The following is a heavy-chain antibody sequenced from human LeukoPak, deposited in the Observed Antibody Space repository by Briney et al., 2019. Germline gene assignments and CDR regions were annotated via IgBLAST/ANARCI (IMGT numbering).Heavy chain of an antibody. CDR2: IYYSGNT. J-gene: IGHJ6*03. CDR3: ATTGYYYYVGV. CDR1: GGSVSSGGYY. V-gene: IGHV4-31*03. D-gene: IGHD2-8*02. Sequence: SQTLSLTCTVSGGSVSSGGYYWSWIRQHPGKGLEWIGYIYYSGNTYYNPSLESRLTISLDTSTNQFSLKLGSVTAADTAVYYCATTGYYYYVGVWGKGTTVTVSS.